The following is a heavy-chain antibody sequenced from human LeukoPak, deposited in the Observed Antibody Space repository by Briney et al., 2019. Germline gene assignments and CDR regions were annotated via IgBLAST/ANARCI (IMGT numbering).Heavy chain of an antibody. D-gene: IGHD3-10*01. CDR3: ATRVKFGEPFDY. J-gene: IGHJ4*02. Sequence: ASVKVSCKVSGYTLTELSMHWVRQAPGKGLEGMGGFDPEDGETIYAQKFQGRVTMPEDTSTDTAYMELSSLRSEDTAVHYCATRVKFGEPFDYWGQGTLVTVSS. CDR2: FDPEDGET. CDR1: GYTLTELS. V-gene: IGHV1-24*01.